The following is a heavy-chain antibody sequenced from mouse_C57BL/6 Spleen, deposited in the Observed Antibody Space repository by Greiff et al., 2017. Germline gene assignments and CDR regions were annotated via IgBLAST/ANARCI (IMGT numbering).Heavy chain of an antibody. CDR2: INPNNGGT. D-gene: IGHD2-3*01. V-gene: IGHV1-22*01. CDR3: ASSGYSSFDY. CDR1: GYTFTDYN. Sequence: EVKLMESGPELVKPGASVKMSCKASGYTFTDYNMHWVKQSHGKSLEWIGYINPNNGGTSYNQKFKGKATLTVNKSSSTAYMELRSLTSEDSAVYYCASSGYSSFDYWGQGTTLTVSS. J-gene: IGHJ2*01.